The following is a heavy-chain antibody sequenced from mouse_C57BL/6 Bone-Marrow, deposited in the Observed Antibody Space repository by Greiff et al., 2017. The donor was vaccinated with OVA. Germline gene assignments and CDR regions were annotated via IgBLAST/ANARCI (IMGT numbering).Heavy chain of an antibody. Sequence: QVQLKESGPELVKPGASVKLSCKASGYTFTSYDINWVKQRPGQGLEWIGWIYPRDGSTKYNEKFKGKATLTVDTYSSTAYMELHSLTSEDSAVSGWAISGYYYGSKYYAMDYWGQGTSVTVSS. CDR1: GYTFTSYD. V-gene: IGHV1-85*01. J-gene: IGHJ4*01. CDR3: AISGYYYGSKYYAMDY. CDR2: IYPRDGST. D-gene: IGHD1-1*01.